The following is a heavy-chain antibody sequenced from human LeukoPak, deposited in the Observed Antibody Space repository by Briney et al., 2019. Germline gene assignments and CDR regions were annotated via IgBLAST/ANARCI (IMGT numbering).Heavy chain of an antibody. V-gene: IGHV4-59*12. J-gene: IGHJ4*02. D-gene: IGHD2-2*01. CDR3: ARDYAAAFPFDY. Sequence: SETLSLTCTVSGGSISSYYWSWIRQPPGKGLEWIGYIYYSGSTNYNPSLKSRVTISVDTSKNQFSLKLSSVTAADTAVYYCARDYAAAFPFDYWGQGTLVTVSS. CDR2: IYYSGST. CDR1: GGSISSYY.